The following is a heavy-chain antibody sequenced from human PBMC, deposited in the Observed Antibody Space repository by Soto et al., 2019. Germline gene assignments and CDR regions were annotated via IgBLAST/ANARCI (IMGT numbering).Heavy chain of an antibody. D-gene: IGHD2-15*01. J-gene: IGHJ6*02. CDR2: ISGSGGST. CDR3: AKDSTLGYCSGGSCKLAGYYYYYGMDV. CDR1: GFTFNSYA. Sequence: GGSLRLSCAASGFTFNSYAMSWVRQAPGKXLEWVSAISGSGGSTYYADSVKGRFTISRDNSKNTLYLQMNSLRAEGTAVYYCAKDSTLGYCSGGSCKLAGYYYYYGMDVWGQGTTVTVSS. V-gene: IGHV3-23*01.